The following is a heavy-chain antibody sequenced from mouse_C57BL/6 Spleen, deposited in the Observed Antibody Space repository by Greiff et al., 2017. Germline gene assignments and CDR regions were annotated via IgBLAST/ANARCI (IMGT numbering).Heavy chain of an antibody. V-gene: IGHV1-26*01. CDR2: INPNNGGT. J-gene: IGHJ3*01. CDR3: ARGGNYPWFAY. D-gene: IGHD2-1*01. CDR1: GYTFTDYY. Sequence: EVQLQQSGPELVKPGASVKISCKASGYTFTDYYMNWVKQSHGKSLEWIGDINPNNGGTSYNQKFKGKATLTVDKSSSTAYMELRSLTSEDSAVYYCARGGNYPWFAYWGQGTLVTVSA.